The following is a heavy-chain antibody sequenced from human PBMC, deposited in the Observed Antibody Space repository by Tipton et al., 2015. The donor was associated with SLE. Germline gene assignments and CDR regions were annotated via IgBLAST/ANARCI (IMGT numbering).Heavy chain of an antibody. CDR2: MNPNSGNT. J-gene: IGHJ3*02. CDR1: GYTFTSYG. V-gene: IGHV1-8*02. CDR3: ARTTGGGYLDAFDI. Sequence: QLVQSGAEVKKPGASVKVSCKASGYTFTSYGISWVRQATGQGLEWMGWMNPNSGNTGYAQKFQGRVTMTRNISISTAYMELSSLRSEDTAVYYCARTTGGGYLDAFDIWGQGTMLTASS. D-gene: IGHD3-22*01.